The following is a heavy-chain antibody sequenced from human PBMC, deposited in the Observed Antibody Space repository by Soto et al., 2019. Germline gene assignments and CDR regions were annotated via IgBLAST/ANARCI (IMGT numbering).Heavy chain of an antibody. Sequence: PSETLSLTCTVSGASISGFYWSWIRKSAGKGLEWIGSIYHSGDTYYNPSLKSRVTISVDTSKNHFSLKLTSVTAADTAVYYCARARIVVAGTIVDYWGQGTLVTVLL. CDR3: ARARIVVAGTIVDY. CDR1: GASISGFY. CDR2: IYHSGDT. J-gene: IGHJ4*02. V-gene: IGHV4-4*07. D-gene: IGHD6-19*01.